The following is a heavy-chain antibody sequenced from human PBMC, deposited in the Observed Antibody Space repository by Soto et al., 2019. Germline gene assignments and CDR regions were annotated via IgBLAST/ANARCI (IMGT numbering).Heavy chain of an antibody. CDR1: GYTFTGYY. CDR2: IKSNSCGT. V-gene: IGHV1-2*02. J-gene: IGHJ6*02. D-gene: IGHD6-13*01. Sequence: GPSVTVSFTASGYTFTGYYMHEMRQAPGQGLEWMGWIKSNSCGTNYAQKLPGRVTMTRDTSISTAYMELSRLRSDDSAVYYCVSSIAAAGRSHYYYGRDVWGQGTRGTVSS. CDR3: VSSIAAAGRSHYYYGRDV.